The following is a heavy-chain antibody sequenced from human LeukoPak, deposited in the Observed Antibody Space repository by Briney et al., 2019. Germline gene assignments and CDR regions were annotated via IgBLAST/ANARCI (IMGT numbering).Heavy chain of an antibody. CDR1: GGSISSYY. V-gene: IGHV4-59*12. D-gene: IGHD5-18*01. Sequence: PSETLSLTCTVSGGSISSYYWSWIRQPPGKGLEWIGYIYYSGSTNYNPSLKSRVTISVDTSKNQFSLKLSSVTAADTAVYYCARRSGYSYVDYWGQGTLVTVSS. J-gene: IGHJ4*02. CDR2: IYYSGST. CDR3: ARRSGYSYVDY.